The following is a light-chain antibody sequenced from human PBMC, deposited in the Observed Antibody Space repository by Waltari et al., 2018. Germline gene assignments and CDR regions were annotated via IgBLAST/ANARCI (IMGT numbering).Light chain of an antibody. CDR1: PSVSSN. CDR3: QQYNNWPPWT. J-gene: IGKJ1*01. V-gene: IGKV3-15*01. CDR2: GAS. Sequence: EIVMTQSPAPLSVSPGERATLSCSASPSVSSNLAWYQQKPGQAPRLPIYGASTRATGIPARFSGSGSGTEFTLTISSLQSEDFAVYYCQQYNNWPPWTFGQGTKVEIK.